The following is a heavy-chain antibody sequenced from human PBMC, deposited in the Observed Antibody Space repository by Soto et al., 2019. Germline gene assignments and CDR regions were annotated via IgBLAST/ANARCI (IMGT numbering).Heavy chain of an antibody. CDR1: GFTFSSYS. D-gene: IGHD2-2*01. CDR3: ARVGHCSSTSCQNYYYMDV. V-gene: IGHV3-48*01. CDR2: ISSSSSTI. Sequence: EVQLGECGGGLVQPGGSLRLSCAASGFTFSSYSMNWVRQAPGKGLEWVSYISSSSSTIYYANSVKGRFTISRDNAKNSLYLQMNSLRAEDTAVYYCARVGHCSSTSCQNYYYMDVWGKGTTVTVSS. J-gene: IGHJ6*03.